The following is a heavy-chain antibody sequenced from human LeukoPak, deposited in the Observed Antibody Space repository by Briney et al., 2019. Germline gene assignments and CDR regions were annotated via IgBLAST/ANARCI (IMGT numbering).Heavy chain of an antibody. V-gene: IGHV3-30*18. CDR1: GFTFSNYG. D-gene: IGHD6-19*01. CDR3: AKDPARIAVAANWFDP. Sequence: GGSLRLSCAASGFTFSNYGIHWVRQAPGKGLEWVTFISYDGSNKYYADSVRGRSTVSRDNTKNTLYLQINSLRAEDTAVYYCAKDPARIAVAANWFDPWGQGTLVTVSS. J-gene: IGHJ5*02. CDR2: ISYDGSNK.